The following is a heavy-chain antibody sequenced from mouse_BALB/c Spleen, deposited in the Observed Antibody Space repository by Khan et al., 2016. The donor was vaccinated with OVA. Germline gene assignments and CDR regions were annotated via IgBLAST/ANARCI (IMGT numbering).Heavy chain of an antibody. CDR3: ARDYGSLYWFFDV. Sequence: EVELVESGPGLVKPSQTVSLTCTVTGISITSGNYRWSWIRQFPGNKLEWIGNIYYSGTVTYNPSLTSRTTITTDTSKNQFFLEMNSLTAEDTATYYCARDYGSLYWFFDVWGAGTTVTVSS. CDR1: GISITSGNYR. D-gene: IGHD1-1*01. CDR2: IYYSGTV. J-gene: IGHJ1*01. V-gene: IGHV3-5*02.